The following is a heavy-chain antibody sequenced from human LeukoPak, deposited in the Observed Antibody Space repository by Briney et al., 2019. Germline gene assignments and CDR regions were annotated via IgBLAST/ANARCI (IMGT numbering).Heavy chain of an antibody. CDR3: ARDNYYHSMDV. CDR1: GYTFTSYA. CDR2: INTNTGNP. V-gene: IGHV7-4-1*02. Sequence: ASVKVPCKASGYTFTSYAMNWVRQAPGQGLEWMGWINTNTGNPTYAQGFTGRFVFSLDTSVSTAYLQISSLRAEDTAIYFCARDNYYHSMDVWGQGTTVTVSS. J-gene: IGHJ6*02.